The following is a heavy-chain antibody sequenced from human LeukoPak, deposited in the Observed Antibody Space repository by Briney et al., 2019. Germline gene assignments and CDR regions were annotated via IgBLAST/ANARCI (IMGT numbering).Heavy chain of an antibody. V-gene: IGHV4-59*01. CDR3: ARGREMATLKAFDP. Sequence: SETLSLTCTVSGGSMNNYYWSWIRQAPGKGLEWIGYIYYSGSADHNPSLKSRVTISVDTSKNQFSLRLSSVTAADTAVYYCARGREMATLKAFDPWGQGTLVTVSS. J-gene: IGHJ5*02. CDR1: GGSMNNYY. CDR2: IYYSGSA. D-gene: IGHD5-24*01.